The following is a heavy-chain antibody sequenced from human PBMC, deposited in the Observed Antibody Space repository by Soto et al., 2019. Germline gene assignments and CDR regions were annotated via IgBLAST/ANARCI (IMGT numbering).Heavy chain of an antibody. CDR2: IIPILGIA. V-gene: IGHV1-69*02. CDR1: GGTFSSYT. J-gene: IGHJ6*03. Sequence: GASVKVSCKASGGTFSSYTISWVRQAPGQGLEWMGRIIPILGIANYAQKFQGRVTMTRNTSISTAYMELSSLRSEDTAVYYCARGPYSSSWGYYYYYMDVWGKGTTVTVSS. D-gene: IGHD6-13*01. CDR3: ARGPYSSSWGYYYYYMDV.